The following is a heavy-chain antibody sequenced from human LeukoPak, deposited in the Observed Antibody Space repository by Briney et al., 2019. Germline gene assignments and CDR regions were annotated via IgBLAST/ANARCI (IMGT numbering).Heavy chain of an antibody. Sequence: GGSLRLSCAASGFTFSSHEMNWVRQAPGKGLEWVSYISGSGSSIDYTESVEGRFTISRDNARNSLYLQMNSLRAEDTAVYYCARDGSNFDPFDYWGQGTLVTVSS. J-gene: IGHJ4*02. D-gene: IGHD4-11*01. CDR1: GFTFSSHE. CDR2: ISGSGSSI. CDR3: ARDGSNFDPFDY. V-gene: IGHV3-48*03.